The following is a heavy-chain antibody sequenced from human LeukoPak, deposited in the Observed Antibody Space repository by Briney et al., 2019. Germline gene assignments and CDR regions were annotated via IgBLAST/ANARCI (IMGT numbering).Heavy chain of an antibody. V-gene: IGHV1-2*02. CDR3: ARGPLVLGIAVAGTSAYYFDY. CDR2: INPNSGGT. D-gene: IGHD6-19*01. J-gene: IGHJ4*02. Sequence: GASVKVSCKASGYTSTGYYMHWVRQAPGQGLEWMGWINPNSGGTNYAQKFQGRVTMTRDTSISTAYMELSRLRSDDTAVYYCARGPLVLGIAVAGTSAYYFDYWGQGTLVTVSS. CDR1: GYTSTGYY.